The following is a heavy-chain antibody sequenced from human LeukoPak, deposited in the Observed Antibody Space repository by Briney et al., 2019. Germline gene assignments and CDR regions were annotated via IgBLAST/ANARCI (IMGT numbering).Heavy chain of an antibody. CDR3: VYGDFHVFDY. J-gene: IGHJ4*02. Sequence: GGSLRLSCAASGFTISSNYMSWVRQAPGKGLEWVSIINSGGSTYYADSAKGRFTISRDNSKNTLFLQMNSLRVGDTAVYYCVYGDFHVFDYWGQGTLVTVSS. CDR2: INSGGST. D-gene: IGHD4-17*01. V-gene: IGHV3-53*01. CDR1: GFTISSNY.